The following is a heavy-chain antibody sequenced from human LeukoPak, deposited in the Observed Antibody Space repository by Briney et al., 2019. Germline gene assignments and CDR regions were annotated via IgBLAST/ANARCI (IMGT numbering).Heavy chain of an antibody. J-gene: IGHJ4*02. Sequence: PGGSLSLFCAASGFTFSSYSMNWVRQAPGKGLEWVSSISSSSSYIYYADSVKGRFTISRDNAKNSLYLQMNSLRAEDTAVYYCARDRSSWPADYFAYWGQPTLVTVSS. D-gene: IGHD6-13*01. V-gene: IGHV3-21*01. CDR1: GFTFSSYS. CDR3: ARDRSSWPADYFAY. CDR2: ISSSSSYI.